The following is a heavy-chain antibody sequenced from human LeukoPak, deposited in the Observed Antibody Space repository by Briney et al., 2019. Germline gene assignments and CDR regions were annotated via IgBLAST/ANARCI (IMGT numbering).Heavy chain of an antibody. CDR2: ISYGGSA. Sequence: SETLSLTCTVSGGSISSSSYYWGWIRQPPGKGLEWIGSISYGGSAYYNPSLKSRVTISVDTSKNQFSLKLTSVSAADTAMYYCARRGWTGGYTYAAFDIWGQGTMVTVSS. CDR3: ARRGWTGGYTYAAFDI. CDR1: GGSISSSSYY. V-gene: IGHV4-39*01. D-gene: IGHD5-18*01. J-gene: IGHJ3*02.